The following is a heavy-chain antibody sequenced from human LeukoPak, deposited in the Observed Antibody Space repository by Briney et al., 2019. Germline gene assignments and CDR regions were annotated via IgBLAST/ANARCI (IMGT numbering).Heavy chain of an antibody. V-gene: IGHV1-69*04. Sequence: ASVKVSCKASGGTFSSYAISWVRQAPGQGLEWMGRIIPILGIANYAQKFQGRVTITADKSTSTAYMELSSLRSEDTAVYYCAISDSSGYYSNYYYGMDVWGQGTTVTVSS. CDR2: IIPILGIA. CDR3: AISDSSGYYSNYYYGMDV. D-gene: IGHD3-22*01. CDR1: GGTFSSYA. J-gene: IGHJ6*02.